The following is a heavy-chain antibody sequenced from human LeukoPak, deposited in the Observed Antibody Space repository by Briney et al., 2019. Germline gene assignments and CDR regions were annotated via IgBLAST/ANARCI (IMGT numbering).Heavy chain of an antibody. Sequence: PGGSLRLSCAASGFTFSRYWMHWVRQAPGKGLVWVSRINSDGNSISYADSVKGRFTISRDNSKNTLYLQMNSLRAEDTAVYYCAKPPTGGAVAEGHYWGQGTLVTVSS. V-gene: IGHV3-74*01. D-gene: IGHD6-19*01. CDR1: GFTFSRYW. CDR3: AKPPTGGAVAEGHY. J-gene: IGHJ4*02. CDR2: INSDGNSI.